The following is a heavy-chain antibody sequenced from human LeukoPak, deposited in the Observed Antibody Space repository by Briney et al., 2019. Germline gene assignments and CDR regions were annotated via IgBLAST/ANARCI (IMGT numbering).Heavy chain of an antibody. Sequence: PSETLSLTCTVSADSISSRYCSWIRQPPGKGLEWIGCIHYSGTTNYNPSLKSRVTISVDTSKKQFSLKLKSVTAADTAVYYCANLHYVSSGSNFDYWGQGTLVTVSS. CDR2: IHYSGTT. V-gene: IGHV4-59*11. J-gene: IGHJ4*02. D-gene: IGHD3-22*01. CDR1: ADSISSRY. CDR3: ANLHYVSSGSNFDY.